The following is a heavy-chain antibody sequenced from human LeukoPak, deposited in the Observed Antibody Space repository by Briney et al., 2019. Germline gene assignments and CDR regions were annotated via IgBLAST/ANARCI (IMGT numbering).Heavy chain of an antibody. D-gene: IGHD3-10*01. Sequence: PGGSLRLSCAASEFTFNTYNMHWVRQAPGKGLEWVAVIWYAGNTKHYADSVKGRFAISRDNSNNALYLQMNSLTSEDTAIYYCARLLYYMSEYYYYYMDVWGKGTTVTVSS. CDR1: EFTFNTYN. V-gene: IGHV3-33*08. CDR3: ARLLYYMSEYYYYYMDV. CDR2: IWYAGNTK. J-gene: IGHJ6*03.